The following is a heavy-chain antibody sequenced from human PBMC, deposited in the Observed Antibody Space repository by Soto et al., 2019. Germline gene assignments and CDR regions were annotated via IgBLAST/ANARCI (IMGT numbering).Heavy chain of an antibody. CDR1: GFTFGDYA. D-gene: IGHD4-17*01. V-gene: IGHV3-49*03. CDR3: TRDSAYGGDYYYYGMDV. Sequence: SLRLSCTVSGFTFGDYAMSWFRQAPGKGLEWVGFIRSKAYGGTTEYAASVKGRFTISRDDSKSIAYLQTNSLKTEDTAVYYCTRDSAYGGDYYYYGMDVWGQGTTVTVSS. CDR2: IRSKAYGGTT. J-gene: IGHJ6*02.